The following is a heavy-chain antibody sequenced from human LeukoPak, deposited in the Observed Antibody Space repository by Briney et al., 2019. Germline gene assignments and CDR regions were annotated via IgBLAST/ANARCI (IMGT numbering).Heavy chain of an antibody. V-gene: IGHV4-59*01. CDR1: GGSISSYY. J-gene: IGHJ6*03. Sequence: PSETLSLTCTVSGGSISSYYWSWIRQPPGKGLEWIGYIYYSGSTNYNPSLKSRVTISVDTPKNQFSLKLSSVTAADTAVYYCARDRFRAAAGRNYYYMDVWGKGTTVTVSS. D-gene: IGHD6-13*01. CDR3: ARDRFRAAAGRNYYYMDV. CDR2: IYYSGST.